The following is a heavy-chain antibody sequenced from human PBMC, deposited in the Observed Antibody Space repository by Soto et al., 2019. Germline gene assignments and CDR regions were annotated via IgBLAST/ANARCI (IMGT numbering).Heavy chain of an antibody. CDR2: ISSSGSTI. D-gene: IGHD6-13*01. CDR1: GFTFSDYY. CDR3: ARAEYSSSWYGFQFDY. J-gene: IGHJ4*02. Sequence: PGGSLRLSCAASGFTFSDYYMSWIRQAPGKGLEWVSYISSSGSTIYYADSVKGRFTISRDNAKNSLYLQMNSLRAEDTAVYYCARAEYSSSWYGFQFDYWGQGTLVTVSS. V-gene: IGHV3-11*01.